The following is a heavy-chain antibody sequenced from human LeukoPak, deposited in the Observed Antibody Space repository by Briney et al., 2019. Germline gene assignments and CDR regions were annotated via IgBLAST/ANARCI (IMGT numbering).Heavy chain of an antibody. CDR2: IRSKIYGGAI. D-gene: IGHD4-17*01. V-gene: IGHV3-49*03. CDR1: GFTVGDYA. J-gene: IGHJ6*03. Sequence: GRSLRLSCTTSGFTVGDYATSWFRQAPGKGLEWVGFIRSKIYGGAIEYAASVKGRFTISRDDSKSIAYLQMNSLRTEDTGLYYCARDQLGGDPGNYYYYYMDVWGKGTTVTVPS. CDR3: ARDQLGGDPGNYYYYYMDV.